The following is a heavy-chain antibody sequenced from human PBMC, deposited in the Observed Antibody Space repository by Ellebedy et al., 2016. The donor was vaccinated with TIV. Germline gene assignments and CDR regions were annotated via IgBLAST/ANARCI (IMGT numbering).Heavy chain of an antibody. Sequence: MPSETLSLTCTISGYSISSGYYWGWIRQPPGKGLEWIWSIYHSGSTYYNPSLKSRVTISVDTSKNQFSLKLSSVTAADTAVYYCARDPEAIAAAGLGWGQGTLVTVSS. CDR1: GYSISSGYY. V-gene: IGHV4-38-2*02. CDR2: IYHSGST. D-gene: IGHD6-13*01. CDR3: ARDPEAIAAAGLG. J-gene: IGHJ4*02.